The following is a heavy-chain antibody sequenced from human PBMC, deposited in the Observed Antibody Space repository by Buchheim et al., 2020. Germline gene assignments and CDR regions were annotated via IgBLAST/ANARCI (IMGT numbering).Heavy chain of an antibody. Sequence: QVQLVQSGAEVKKPGSSVKVSCKASGGTFSSYAISWVRQAPGQGLEWMGWMNPNSGNTGYAQKFQGRVTMTRNTSISTAYMELSSLRSEDTAVYYCARGLTKAVAGRRVRYYYYYMDVWGKGTT. V-gene: IGHV1-8*02. J-gene: IGHJ6*03. CDR3: ARGLTKAVAGRRVRYYYYYMDV. CDR2: MNPNSGNT. CDR1: GGTFSSYA. D-gene: IGHD6-19*01.